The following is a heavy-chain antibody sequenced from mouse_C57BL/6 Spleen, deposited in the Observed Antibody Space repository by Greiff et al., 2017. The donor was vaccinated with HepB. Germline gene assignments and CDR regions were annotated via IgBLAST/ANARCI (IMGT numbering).Heavy chain of an antibody. CDR1: GFTFSSYA. J-gene: IGHJ4*01. V-gene: IGHV5-9-1*02. D-gene: IGHD1-1*01. Sequence: EVQRVESGEGLVKPGGSLKLSCAASGFTFSSYAMSWVRQTPEKRLEWVAYISSGGDYIYYADTVKGRFTISRDNARNTLYLQMSSLKSEDTAMYYCTRDPGSKNAMDYWGQGTSVTVSS. CDR3: TRDPGSKNAMDY. CDR2: ISSGGDYI.